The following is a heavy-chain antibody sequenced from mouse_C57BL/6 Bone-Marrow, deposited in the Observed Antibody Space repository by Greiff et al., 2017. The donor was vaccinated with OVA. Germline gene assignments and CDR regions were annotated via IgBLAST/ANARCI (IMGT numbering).Heavy chain of an antibody. J-gene: IGHJ2*01. D-gene: IGHD1-1*01. CDR2: INPSNGGT. V-gene: IGHV1-53*01. CDR1: GYTFTSYW. CDR3: ARATTVVRYFDD. Sequence: QVQLQQPGTELVKPGASVKLSCKASGYTFTSYWMHWVKQRPGQGLEWIGNINPSNGGTNYNEKFKSKATLTVDKSSSTAYMQLSSLTSEDSAVDYCARATTVVRYFDDWGQGTTLTVSS.